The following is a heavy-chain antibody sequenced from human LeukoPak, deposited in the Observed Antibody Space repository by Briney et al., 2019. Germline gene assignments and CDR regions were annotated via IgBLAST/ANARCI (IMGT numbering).Heavy chain of an antibody. CDR3: ARLSIAVAGTRAFDI. D-gene: IGHD6-19*01. CDR1: GYSISSGYY. J-gene: IGHJ3*02. CDR2: IYHSGST. Sequence: SETLSLTCAVSGYSISSGYYWGWIRQPPGKGLEWIGSIYHSGSTYYNPSLKSRVTISVDTSKNQFSLKLSSVTAADTAVYYCARLSIAVAGTRAFDIWGQGTMVTVSS. V-gene: IGHV4-38-2*01.